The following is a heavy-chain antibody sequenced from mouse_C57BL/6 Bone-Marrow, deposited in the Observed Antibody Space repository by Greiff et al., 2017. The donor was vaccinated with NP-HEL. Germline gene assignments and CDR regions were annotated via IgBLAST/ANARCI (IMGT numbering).Heavy chain of an antibody. CDR3: TRGDGQGFAY. V-gene: IGHV5-9-1*02. Sequence: EVQRVESGEGLVKPGGSLKLSCAASGFTFSSYAMSWVRQTPEKRLEWVAYISSGGDYIYYADTVKGRFTISRDNARNTLYLQMSSLKSEDTAMYYCTRGDGQGFAYWGQGTLVTVSA. CDR2: ISSGGDYI. J-gene: IGHJ3*01. D-gene: IGHD2-3*01. CDR1: GFTFSSYA.